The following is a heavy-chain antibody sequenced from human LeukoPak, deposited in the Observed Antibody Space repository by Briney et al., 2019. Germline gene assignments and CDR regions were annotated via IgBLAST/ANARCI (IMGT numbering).Heavy chain of an antibody. CDR2: IGQDGSEE. D-gene: IGHD3-22*01. J-gene: IGHJ4*02. Sequence: GGSLRLSCAASGFTFSGYWMSWVRQAPGKGLEWVANIGQDGSEEFYVDSVKGRFTISRDNAKNSLYLQMNSLRAEDTAVYYCARDGDDSSGYYGDYWGQGTLVTVSS. V-gene: IGHV3-7*01. CDR1: GFTFSGYW. CDR3: ARDGDDSSGYYGDY.